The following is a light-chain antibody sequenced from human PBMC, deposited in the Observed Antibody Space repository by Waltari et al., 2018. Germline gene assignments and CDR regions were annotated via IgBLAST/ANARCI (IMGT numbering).Light chain of an antibody. J-gene: IGKJ2*01. Sequence: DIQMIQSPSTLSASVGDRVTITCRASQSVSSWLAWFQQKPGKAPKLLIYKASGLESGVPSRFSGSGSGTEFTLTISSLQPDDFATYYCQQYHSYSYTFGQGTKLEIK. CDR3: QQYHSYSYT. CDR2: KAS. V-gene: IGKV1-5*03. CDR1: QSVSSW.